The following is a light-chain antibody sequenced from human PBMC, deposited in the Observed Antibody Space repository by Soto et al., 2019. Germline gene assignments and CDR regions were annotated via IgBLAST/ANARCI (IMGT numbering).Light chain of an antibody. Sequence: QSALTQPASVSGSPGQSITISCTGTSSDIGSYNRVSWYQQPPGTAPKLIIYEVNNRPSGVPDRFSGSKSGNTASLTISGLLAEDEADYYCAAWDDSLSGLYVFGTGTKLTVL. CDR2: EVN. CDR3: AAWDDSLSGLYV. CDR1: SSDIGSYNR. J-gene: IGLJ1*01. V-gene: IGLV2-18*01.